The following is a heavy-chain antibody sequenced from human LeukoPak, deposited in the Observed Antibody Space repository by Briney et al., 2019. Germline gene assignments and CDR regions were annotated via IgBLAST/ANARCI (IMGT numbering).Heavy chain of an antibody. CDR1: GYTFTDNY. D-gene: IGHD4-17*01. V-gene: IGHV1-2*02. CDR3: ARGDSSDYLAVSS. CDR2: FNPYSGDT. Sequence: ASVKVSCKASGYTFTDNYIRWVRQAPGQGLEWMGWFNPYSGDTNYALKFQGRVTMTRDTSISTAYMELSRLRSDDTAFYYCARGDSSDYLAVSSWGQGTLVTVSS. J-gene: IGHJ5*02.